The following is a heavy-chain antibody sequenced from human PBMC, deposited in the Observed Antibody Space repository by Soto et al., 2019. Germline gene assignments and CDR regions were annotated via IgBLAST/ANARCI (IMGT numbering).Heavy chain of an antibody. CDR2: ISYDGSNK. CDR1: GFTFSSYG. D-gene: IGHD2-2*01. J-gene: IGHJ6*02. Sequence: GGSLRLSCAASGFTFSSYGMHWVRQAPGKGLEWVAGISYDGSNKYYADSGKGRFTISRDNSKNTLYLQMNSLRAEDTAVYYCAKDLTDIVVVPAARGYYYGMDVCRQGTTVTVSS. CDR3: AKDLTDIVVVPAARGYYYGMDV. V-gene: IGHV3-30*18.